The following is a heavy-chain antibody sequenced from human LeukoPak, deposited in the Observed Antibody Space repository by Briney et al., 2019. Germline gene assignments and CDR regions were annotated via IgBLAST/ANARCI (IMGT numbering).Heavy chain of an antibody. D-gene: IGHD6-19*01. CDR3: ARGAEYSSGWYWFDP. CDR2: ISSSSSYI. J-gene: IGHJ5*02. Sequence: GGSLRLFCAASGFTFSSYSMNWVRQAPGKGLEWVSSISSSSSYIYYADSVKGRFTISRDNAKNSLYLQMNSLRAEDTAVYYCARGAEYSSGWYWFDPWGQGTLVTVSS. CDR1: GFTFSSYS. V-gene: IGHV3-21*01.